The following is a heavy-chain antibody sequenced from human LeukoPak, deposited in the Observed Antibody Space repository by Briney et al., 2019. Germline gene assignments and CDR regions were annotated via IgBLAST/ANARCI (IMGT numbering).Heavy chain of an antibody. CDR1: GFTFSSYA. V-gene: IGHV3-30-3*01. CDR3: ARDGGMDDILTGYYKIPYYGMDV. CDR2: ISYDGSNK. D-gene: IGHD3-9*01. J-gene: IGHJ6*02. Sequence: GGSLRLSCAASGFTFSSYAMHWVRQAPGKGLEWVAVISYDGSNKYYADSVKGRFTISRDNAKNSLYLQMNSLRAEDTAVYYCARDGGMDDILTGYYKIPYYGMDVWGQGTTVTVSS.